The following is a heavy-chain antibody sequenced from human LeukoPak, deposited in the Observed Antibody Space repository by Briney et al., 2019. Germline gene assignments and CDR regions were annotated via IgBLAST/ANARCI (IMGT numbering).Heavy chain of an antibody. CDR2: FDPEDGET. Sequence: GASVKVSCKVSGYTLTELSMHWVRQAPGKGLEWMGGFDPEDGETIYAQKFQGRVTMTEDTSTDSAYMELGSLRSEDTAVYYCATVVAGGWSLIYFQHWGQGTLVTVSS. CDR3: ATVVAGGWSLIYFQH. CDR1: GYTLTELS. J-gene: IGHJ1*01. V-gene: IGHV1-24*01. D-gene: IGHD6-19*01.